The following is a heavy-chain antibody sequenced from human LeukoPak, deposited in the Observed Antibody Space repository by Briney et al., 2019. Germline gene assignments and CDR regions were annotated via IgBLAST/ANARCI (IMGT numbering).Heavy chain of an antibody. CDR2: VYYSGST. J-gene: IGHJ6*02. CDR1: GGSIRSSSYF. V-gene: IGHV4-61*05. Sequence: SETLSLTCTVSGGSIRSSSYFWSWIRQPPGKGLEWIGYVYYSGSTNYNPSLKSRVTISVDTSKTQFSLRLSSVTAADTAVYYCARHLGPGWHAMDVWGQGTTVTVSS. CDR3: ARHLGPGWHAMDV. D-gene: IGHD2-15*01.